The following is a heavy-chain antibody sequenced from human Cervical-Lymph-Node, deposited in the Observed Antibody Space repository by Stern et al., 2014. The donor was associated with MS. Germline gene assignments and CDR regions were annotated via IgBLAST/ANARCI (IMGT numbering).Heavy chain of an antibody. Sequence: QVQLVQSGAEVKKPGASVKVSCKSSGYTFSSYGISWVRQATGQGLEWMGWISGYNDNTNYVEKFQGRVTMTTDTSTSTAYMELRSLRSDDTAVYYCARDPRIAVAGTGGGFDTWGQGTLVTVSS. CDR1: GYTFSSYG. J-gene: IGHJ5*02. V-gene: IGHV1-18*01. CDR3: ARDPRIAVAGTGGGFDT. CDR2: ISGYNDNT. D-gene: IGHD6-19*01.